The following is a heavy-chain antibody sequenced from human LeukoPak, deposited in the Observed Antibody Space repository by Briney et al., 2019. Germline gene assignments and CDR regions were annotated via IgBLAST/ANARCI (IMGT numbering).Heavy chain of an antibody. D-gene: IGHD3-10*01. CDR3: ARDPITMVRGGQNWFDP. V-gene: IGHV1-3*01. J-gene: IGHJ5*02. CDR2: INAGNGNT. CDR1: GYTFTSYA. Sequence: ASVKVSCKASGYTFTSYAMHWVRQAPGQRREWMGWINAGNGNTKYSQKFQGRVTITRDTSASTAYMELSSLRSEDTAVYYCARDPITMVRGGQNWFDPWGQGTLVTVSS.